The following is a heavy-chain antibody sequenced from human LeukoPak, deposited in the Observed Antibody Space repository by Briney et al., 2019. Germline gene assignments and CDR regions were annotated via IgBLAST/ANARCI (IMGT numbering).Heavy chain of an antibody. D-gene: IGHD2-8*01. CDR1: GFTFSDYY. CDR3: ARVRGVYASDY. CDR2: ISNSGSAI. Sequence: GGSLRLSCAASGFTFSDYYMSWIRQAPGKGLELLSYISNSGSAISYADSVKGRFTTSRDNAKNSLYLQMNSLRAEDTAVYYCARVRGVYASDYWGQGTLVTVSS. V-gene: IGHV3-11*04. J-gene: IGHJ4*02.